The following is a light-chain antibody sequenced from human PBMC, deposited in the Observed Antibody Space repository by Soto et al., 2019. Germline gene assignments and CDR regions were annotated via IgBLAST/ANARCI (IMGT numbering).Light chain of an antibody. V-gene: IGKV3-15*01. CDR2: DAS. CDR3: QPYSTWPHLYT. J-gene: IGKJ2*01. Sequence: EIVMTQSPATLSVSPGERATLSCRASQSVSSYLAWYQQKPGLPPRLLIYDASTRATGIPDRFSGSGSGTEFTLTISSLQSADFAVYYCQPYSTWPHLYTFGRGTKLEIK. CDR1: QSVSSY.